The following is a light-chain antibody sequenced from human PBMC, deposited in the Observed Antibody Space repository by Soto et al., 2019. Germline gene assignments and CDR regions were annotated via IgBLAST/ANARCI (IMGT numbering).Light chain of an antibody. Sequence: DIQMTQSPASLSASVGDRVTITCWASQGFSTYLNWYQQKPGNAPKLLIYAASTLQSGVPSRFSGSGSETDFTLTISSLQPEDFATYSCQQSYSSTWTFGQGTKVDIK. CDR1: QGFSTY. CDR3: QQSYSSTWT. V-gene: IGKV1-39*01. J-gene: IGKJ1*01. CDR2: AAS.